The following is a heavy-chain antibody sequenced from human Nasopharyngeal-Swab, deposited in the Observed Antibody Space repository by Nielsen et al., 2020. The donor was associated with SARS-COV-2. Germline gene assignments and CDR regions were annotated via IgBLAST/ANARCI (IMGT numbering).Heavy chain of an antibody. CDR2: IYSGGSST. CDR3: AKVAITMIVVPNGGFDY. V-gene: IGHV3-23*03. CDR1: GFTFSSYA. J-gene: IGHJ4*02. D-gene: IGHD3-22*01. Sequence: GESLKISCAASGFTFSSYAMSWVRQAPGKGLEWVSVIYSGGSSTYYADSVKGRFTISRDNSKNTLYLQMNSLRAEDTAVYYCAKVAITMIVVPNGGFDYWGRGTLVTVSS.